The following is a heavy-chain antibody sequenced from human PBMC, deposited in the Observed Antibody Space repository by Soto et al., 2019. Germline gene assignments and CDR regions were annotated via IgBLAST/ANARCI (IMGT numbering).Heavy chain of an antibody. CDR1: GYTFTSYG. D-gene: IGHD3-10*01. V-gene: IGHV1-18*01. J-gene: IGHJ4*02. CDR3: AMGTYGSGSYYNGLDFDY. CDR2: ISAYNGNT. Sequence: QVQLVQSGAEVKKPGASVKVSCKASGYTFTSYGISWVRQAPGQGLEWMGWISAYNGNTNYAQKLQGRVTMTTDTSTSTAYMELGSLRSDDTAVYYCAMGTYGSGSYYNGLDFDYWGQGTLVTVSS.